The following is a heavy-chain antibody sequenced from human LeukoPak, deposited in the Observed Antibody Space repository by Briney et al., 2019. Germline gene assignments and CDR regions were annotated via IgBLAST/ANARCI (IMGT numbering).Heavy chain of an antibody. J-gene: IGHJ5*02. CDR3: ARGRRLYGSGSYYSPNWFDP. CDR2: INHSGST. V-gene: IGHV4-34*01. D-gene: IGHD3-10*01. CDR1: GGSFSGYY. Sequence: PSETLSLTCAVSGGSFSGYYWSWIRQPPGKGLEWIGEINHSGSTNYNLSLKSRVTISVDTSKNQFSLKLSSVTAADTAVYYCARGRRLYGSGSYYSPNWFDPWGQGTLVTVSS.